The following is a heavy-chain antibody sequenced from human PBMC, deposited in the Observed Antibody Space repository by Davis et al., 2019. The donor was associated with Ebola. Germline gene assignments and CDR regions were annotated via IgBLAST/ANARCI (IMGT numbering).Heavy chain of an antibody. D-gene: IGHD6-13*01. CDR1: GFTFSSYS. CDR3: ARDRGPVIAAAPYYFDY. J-gene: IGHJ4*02. Sequence: PGGSLRLSCAASGFTFSSYSMNWVRQAPGKGLEWVSYISSSSSTIYYADSVKGRFTISRDNAKNSLYLQMNSLRAEDTAVYYCARDRGPVIAAAPYYFDYWGQGTLVTVSS. CDR2: ISSSSSTI. V-gene: IGHV3-48*04.